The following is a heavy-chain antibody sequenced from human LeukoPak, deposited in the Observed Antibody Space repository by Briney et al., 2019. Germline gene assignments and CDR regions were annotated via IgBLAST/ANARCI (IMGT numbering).Heavy chain of an antibody. CDR2: ISGSGGAT. CDR3: AKKVITYYYGMDV. CDR1: GFTFSNYA. J-gene: IGHJ6*02. D-gene: IGHD2-21*01. Sequence: PGGSLRLSCAASGFTFSNYAMSWVRQAPGKGLEWVSGISGSGGATYYADSVKGRFTISRDNSKNMLYLQMSGLRAEDTAVYYCAKKVITYYYGMDVWGQGTTVTVSS. V-gene: IGHV3-23*01.